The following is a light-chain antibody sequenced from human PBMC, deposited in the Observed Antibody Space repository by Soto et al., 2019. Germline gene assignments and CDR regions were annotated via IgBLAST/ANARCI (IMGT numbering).Light chain of an antibody. J-gene: IGKJ3*01. CDR2: DAS. Sequence: EIVLTQSPATLSLSPGERATLSCRASQSVSSYLAWYQQKPGQAPRLLIYDASNRATGIPARFSGSGSGTDFTLTISSLEPEDFAVYYCQQRSNWRATFGPGTKVDI. V-gene: IGKV3-11*01. CDR3: QQRSNWRAT. CDR1: QSVSSY.